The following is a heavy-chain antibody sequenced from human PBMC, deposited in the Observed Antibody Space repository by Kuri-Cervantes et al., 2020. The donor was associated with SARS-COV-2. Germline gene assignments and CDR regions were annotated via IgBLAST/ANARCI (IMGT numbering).Heavy chain of an antibody. D-gene: IGHD2-2*01. CDR1: GFSFSSYA. CDR3: ARDMGAIVLVRRDWFDP. Sequence: GESLKISCATSGFSFSSYAMHWVRQAPGKGPEWVAVVSYDGSDNDYADSVKGRFSISRDNSKNTLYLQMSSLRIEDTATYYCARDMGAIVLVRRDWFDPWGPGTLVTVSS. V-gene: IGHV3-30*04. CDR2: VSYDGSDN. J-gene: IGHJ5*02.